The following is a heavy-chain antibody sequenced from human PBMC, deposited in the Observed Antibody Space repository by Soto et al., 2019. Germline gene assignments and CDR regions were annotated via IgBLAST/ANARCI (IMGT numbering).Heavy chain of an antibody. J-gene: IGHJ5*01. CDR2: IIPIFGTA. Sequence: SVKVSCKASGGTFSSYAISWVRQAPGQGLEWMGGIIPIFGTANYAQKFQDRVTMTRSTSISTAYMELSSLTSEDTAVYYCTGGPPNWGFDSWGQGTPVTVSS. CDR1: GGTFSSYA. V-gene: IGHV1-69*05. D-gene: IGHD7-27*01. CDR3: TGGPPNWGFDS.